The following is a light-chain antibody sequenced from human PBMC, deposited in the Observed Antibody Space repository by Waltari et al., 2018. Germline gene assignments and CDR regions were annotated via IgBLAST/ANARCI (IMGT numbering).Light chain of an antibody. CDR1: QNIGNR. CDR3: QQYHTYPWT. V-gene: IGKV1-5*03. CDR2: EAS. Sequence: DIQMTQSPSTLSASVGDRVTVTSRASQNIGNRLAWYQHKPGKAPNLLIYEASSLEGGAPSRVSGSGSGTGFSLTISSLQPDDFATYYCQQYHTYPWTFGQGTTVEVK. J-gene: IGKJ1*01.